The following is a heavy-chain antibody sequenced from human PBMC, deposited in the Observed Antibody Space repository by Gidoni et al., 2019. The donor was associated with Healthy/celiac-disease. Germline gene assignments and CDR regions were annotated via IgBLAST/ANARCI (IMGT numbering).Heavy chain of an antibody. CDR2: ISYDGSNK. V-gene: IGHV3-30*18. CDR1: GCTFSSYG. Sequence: RSLRLSCAASGCTFSSYGMHWVGQAPGKGLEWVAVISYDGSNKYYADSVKGRFTISRDNSKNTLYLQMYSLRAEDTAVYYCAKDWESWELPAIDYWGQGTLVTVSS. CDR3: AKDWESWELPAIDY. D-gene: IGHD1-26*01. J-gene: IGHJ4*02.